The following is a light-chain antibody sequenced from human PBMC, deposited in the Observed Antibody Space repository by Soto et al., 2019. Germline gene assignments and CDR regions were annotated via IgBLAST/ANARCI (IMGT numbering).Light chain of an antibody. V-gene: IGKV3-15*01. CDR1: QSVSSN. J-gene: IGKJ1*01. Sequence: PGESGTLSCRASQSVSSNLAWYQQKPGQAPRLLIYGASTRATGIPARFSGSGSGTEFTLTISSLQSEDFAVYYCQQYNNWWTFGQGTKVDIK. CDR2: GAS. CDR3: QQYNNWWT.